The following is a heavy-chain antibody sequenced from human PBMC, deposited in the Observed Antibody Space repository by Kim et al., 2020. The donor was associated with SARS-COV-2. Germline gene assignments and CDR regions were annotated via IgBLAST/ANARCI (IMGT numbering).Heavy chain of an antibody. CDR1: GFTFRSYS. V-gene: IGHV3-21*01. D-gene: IGHD3-9*01. CDR3: SRDRRGILTGSPLDV. CDR2: ISSSSSSL. Sequence: GGSLRLSCASSGFTFRSYSMNWARRAPGKGLEWVSSISSSSSSLYYADSVKGRFTISRDNAKNSLYLQMTSLRAEDTAVDFWSRDRRGILTGSPLDVWG. J-gene: IGHJ6*02.